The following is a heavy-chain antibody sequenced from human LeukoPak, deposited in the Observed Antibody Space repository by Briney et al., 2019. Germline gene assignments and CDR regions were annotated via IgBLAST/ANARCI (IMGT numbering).Heavy chain of an antibody. Sequence: SETLSLTCTVSGGSMSSASYYWGWIRQPPRKGLEWIGSMYYSGSTYYNPSLKSRVTISVGTSKNQFSLKLSSVTAADTAVYYCASQTRHCSGGSCYGGWFDPWGQGTLVAVSS. J-gene: IGHJ5*02. D-gene: IGHD2-15*01. CDR3: ASQTRHCSGGSCYGGWFDP. CDR1: GGSMSSASYY. CDR2: MYYSGST. V-gene: IGHV4-39*01.